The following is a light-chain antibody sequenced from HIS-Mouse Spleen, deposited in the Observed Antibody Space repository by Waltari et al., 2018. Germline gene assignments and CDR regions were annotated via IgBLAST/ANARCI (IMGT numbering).Light chain of an antibody. CDR3: CSYAGSSPYVV. V-gene: IGLV2-23*01. CDR1: SSDVGRYNL. Sequence: QSALTQPASVSGSPGQSITISCPGTSSDVGRYNLVSWYQQHPGKAPKLMIYEGSKRPSGVSNRFSGSKSGDTASLTISGLQAEDEADYYCCSYAGSSPYVVFGGGTKLTVL. CDR2: EGS. J-gene: IGLJ2*01.